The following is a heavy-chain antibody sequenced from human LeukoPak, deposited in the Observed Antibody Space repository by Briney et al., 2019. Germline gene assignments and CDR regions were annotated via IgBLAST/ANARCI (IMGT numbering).Heavy chain of an antibody. CDR1: GFTVSSNY. D-gene: IGHD2-2*01. V-gene: IGHV3-66*01. J-gene: IGHJ4*02. Sequence: PGGSLRLSCAASGFTVSSNYMSWVRQAPGKGLEWVSAIYSGGSTYYADSVKGRFTISRDNSKNTLYLQMNSLRAEDTAVYYCARDHGYQGYYFDYWGQGTLVTVSS. CDR2: IYSGGST. CDR3: ARDHGYQGYYFDY.